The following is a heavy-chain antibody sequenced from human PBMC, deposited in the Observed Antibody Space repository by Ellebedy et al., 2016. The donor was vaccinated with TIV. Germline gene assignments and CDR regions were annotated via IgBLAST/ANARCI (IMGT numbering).Heavy chain of an antibody. J-gene: IGHJ5*02. D-gene: IGHD4-17*01. CDR3: ARRGSYGDYAVQVNSWFDR. Sequence: PGGSLRLSCVASGFSFRSYWMSWVRQAPGKGLEWVANIYQDGSDQYYVDSVKGRFTISRDNAINSLFLQMNSLRAGDTAVYYCARRGSYGDYAVQVNSWFDRWGRGTLVTVSS. CDR2: IYQDGSDQ. V-gene: IGHV3-7*01. CDR1: GFSFRSYW.